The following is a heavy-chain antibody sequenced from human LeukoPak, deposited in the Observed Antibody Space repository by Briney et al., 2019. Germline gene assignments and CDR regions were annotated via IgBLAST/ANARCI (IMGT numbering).Heavy chain of an antibody. CDR3: ARGRLGSGWYLGAFDI. CDR1: GGSFSGYY. J-gene: IGHJ3*02. Sequence: SETLSLTCAVYGGSFSGYYWSWIRQPPGKGLEWIGEINHSGSTNYNPSLKSRVTISVDTSKNQFSLKLSSVTAADTAVYYCARGRLGSGWYLGAFDIWGQGTMVTVSS. V-gene: IGHV4-34*01. CDR2: INHSGST. D-gene: IGHD6-19*01.